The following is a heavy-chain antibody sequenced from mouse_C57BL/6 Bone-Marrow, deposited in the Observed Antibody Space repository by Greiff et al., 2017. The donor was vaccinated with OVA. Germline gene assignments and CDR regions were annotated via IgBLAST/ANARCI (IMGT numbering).Heavy chain of an antibody. J-gene: IGHJ3*01. V-gene: IGHV14-4*01. CDR2: IDPENGDT. CDR3: TTRGGGYYVGFAD. D-gene: IGHD2-3*01. CDR1: GFNIKADS. Sequence: EVQLQQSGAELVRPGASVKLSCTASGFNIKADSMHWVKQRPEQGLEWIGWIDPENGDTEYASKFQGKATLTADTSSTTAYLQLSSLTSEDTAVDYCTTRGGGYYVGFADWGQGTLVTVSA.